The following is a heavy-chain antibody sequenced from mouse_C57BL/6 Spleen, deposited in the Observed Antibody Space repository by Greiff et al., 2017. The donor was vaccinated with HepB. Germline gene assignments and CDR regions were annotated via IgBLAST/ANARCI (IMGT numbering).Heavy chain of an antibody. J-gene: IGHJ3*01. CDR2: INPGRGGT. V-gene: IGHV1-54*01. Sequence: QVQLQQSGAELVRPGTSVKVSCKASGYAFTNYLIEWVKQRPGQGLEWIGVINPGRGGTNYNEKFKGKATLTADKSSSTAYMQLSSRTAEDSAVYFCAISGYYVFAYWGQGTLVTVSA. D-gene: IGHD2-3*01. CDR1: GYAFTNYL. CDR3: AISGYYVFAY.